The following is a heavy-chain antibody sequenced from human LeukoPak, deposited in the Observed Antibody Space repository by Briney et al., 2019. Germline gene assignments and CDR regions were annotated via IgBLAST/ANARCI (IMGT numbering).Heavy chain of an antibody. V-gene: IGHV1-18*01. Sequence: ASVKVSCKASGYTFTSYGISWVRQAPGQGLEWMGWISAYNGNTNYAQKLQGRVTMTTDTSTSTAYVELRSLRSDDTAVHYCARDRGPALGYCSGGSCYSQYWYFDLWGRGTLVTVSS. CDR2: ISAYNGNT. J-gene: IGHJ2*01. D-gene: IGHD2-15*01. CDR3: ARDRGPALGYCSGGSCYSQYWYFDL. CDR1: GYTFTSYG.